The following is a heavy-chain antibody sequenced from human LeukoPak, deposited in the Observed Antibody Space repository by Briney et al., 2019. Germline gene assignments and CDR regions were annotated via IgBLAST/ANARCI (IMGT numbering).Heavy chain of an antibody. CDR2: MSPSGTT. CDR1: GDSVSSGNYY. D-gene: IGHD3-22*01. Sequence: SETLSLTCTVSGDSVSSGNYYLSWIRQPPGKGLDWITYMSPSGTTKYNPSLKSRVTTSVDTSRTQFSLRLSSVTAADTAVYYCARGQDDRSGTFDYWGQGILVTVS. CDR3: ARGQDDRSGTFDY. V-gene: IGHV4-61*01. J-gene: IGHJ4*02.